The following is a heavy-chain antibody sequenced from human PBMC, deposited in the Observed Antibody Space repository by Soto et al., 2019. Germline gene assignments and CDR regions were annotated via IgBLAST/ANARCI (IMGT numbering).Heavy chain of an antibody. D-gene: IGHD3-3*01. Sequence: SETLSLTCTVSGGSINSGGYYWSWIRQHPGQGLEWIGYIYYSGSTYYNPSLKSRVTISIDTSKNQFSLKLSSVTAADTAMYYSASAQTIFGIITVFDYWGQGTLVTVSS. CDR2: IYYSGST. CDR1: GGSINSGGYY. CDR3: ASAQTIFGIITVFDY. V-gene: IGHV4-31*03. J-gene: IGHJ4*02.